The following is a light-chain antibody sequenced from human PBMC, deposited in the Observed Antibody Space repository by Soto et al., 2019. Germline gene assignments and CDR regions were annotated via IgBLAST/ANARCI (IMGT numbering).Light chain of an antibody. Sequence: QSVLTQPASVSGSPGHSIALSCTGVRTDVDGYDYVSWYQQHPGQAPQLIIYGVYNRPSGVSHRFSGSKSGDTASLTISGLQAEDEADYYCTSYTSSTPFYVFGTGTKVTVL. J-gene: IGLJ1*01. CDR3: TSYTSSTPFYV. CDR2: GVY. CDR1: RTDVDGYDY. V-gene: IGLV2-14*03.